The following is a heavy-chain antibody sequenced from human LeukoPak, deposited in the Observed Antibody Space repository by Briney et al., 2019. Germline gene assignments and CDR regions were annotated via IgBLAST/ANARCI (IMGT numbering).Heavy chain of an antibody. V-gene: IGHV1-18*01. J-gene: IGHJ5*02. D-gene: IGHD7-27*01. CDR3: ARDFAWGSGGAPIDDNWLDP. CDR1: GYIFSNYG. CDR2: ISSGGNT. Sequence: GASVKVSCKATGYIFSNYGISWVRQAPGHGLEWMGWISSGGNTNYAPKFQDRATMTTDTSTSTAYMELRSLRFDDTAVYYCARDFAWGSGGAPIDDNWLDPWGQGTRVTVSS.